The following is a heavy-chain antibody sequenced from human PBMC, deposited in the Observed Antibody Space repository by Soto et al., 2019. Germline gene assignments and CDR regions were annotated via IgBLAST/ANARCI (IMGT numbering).Heavy chain of an antibody. Sequence: NPGGSLRLSCAASGFTFSSYSMNWVRQAPGKRLEWVSSISSSSSYIYYADSVKGRFTISRDNAKNSLYLQMNSLRAEDTAVYYCARDSDTGMEWLLSNFDYWGQGTLVTVSS. CDR2: ISSSSSYI. J-gene: IGHJ4*02. V-gene: IGHV3-21*01. CDR3: ARDSDTGMEWLLSNFDY. D-gene: IGHD3-3*01. CDR1: GFTFSSYS.